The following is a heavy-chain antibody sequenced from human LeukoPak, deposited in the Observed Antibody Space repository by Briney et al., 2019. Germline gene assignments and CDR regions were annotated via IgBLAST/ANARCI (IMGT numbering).Heavy chain of an antibody. J-gene: IGHJ4*02. Sequence: QAGGSLRLSCAASGFIFSGFSMSWVRQSPTKGLEWVANIKQDGSERYYVDSVKGRFTISRDNAKNSLSLQMNNLRVEDTAVYYCARAGSHWHYVYWGQGTVVTVSS. CDR3: ARAGSHWHYVY. CDR2: IKQDGSER. V-gene: IGHV3-7*01. CDR1: GFIFSGFS. D-gene: IGHD3-10*01.